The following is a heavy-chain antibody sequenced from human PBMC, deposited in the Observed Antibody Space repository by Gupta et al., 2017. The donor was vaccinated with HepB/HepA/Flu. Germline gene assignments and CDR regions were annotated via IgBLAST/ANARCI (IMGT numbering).Heavy chain of an antibody. Sequence: QLVESGGGVGQPGSSLRLSCAASGFILRHYGMHWVRQAPGKGLEWVAFISYDDTLKYYADSVKGRFTISRDNSKDTLYVQMNSLSHDDKAGYSCARYLTGSSSWLSGHDCCGQGTLVPVSS. J-gene: IGHJ4*02. D-gene: IGHD6-13*01. V-gene: IGHV3-30*03. CDR3: ARYLTGSSSWLSGHDC. CDR2: ISYDDTLK. CDR1: GFILRHYG.